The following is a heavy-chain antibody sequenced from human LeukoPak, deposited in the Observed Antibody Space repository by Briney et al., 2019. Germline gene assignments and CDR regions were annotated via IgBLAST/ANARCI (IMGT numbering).Heavy chain of an antibody. J-gene: IGHJ3*02. D-gene: IGHD3-10*01. CDR1: GYTFTSYG. Sequence: ASVKVSCTASGYTFTSYGISWVRQAPGQGLEWMGWISAYNGNTNYAQKLQGRVTMTRDTSTSTVYMELSSLRSEDTAVYYCARDRSTTYYYGSGSYGDAFDIWGQGTMVTVSS. CDR3: ARDRSTTYYYGSGSYGDAFDI. CDR2: ISAYNGNT. V-gene: IGHV1-18*01.